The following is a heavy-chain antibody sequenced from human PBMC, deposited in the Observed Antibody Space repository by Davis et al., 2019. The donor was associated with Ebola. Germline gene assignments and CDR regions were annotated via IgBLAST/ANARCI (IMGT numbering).Heavy chain of an antibody. D-gene: IGHD5-18*01. CDR2: ISAYNGNT. CDR1: GYTFSSYG. V-gene: IGHV1-18*01. J-gene: IGHJ5*02. CDR3: ARDEGRYSYGRWFDP. Sequence: AASVKVSCKASGYTFSSYGINWVRQTPGQGLEWMGWISAYNGNTNYAQKLQGRVTMTTDTSTSTAYMELRSLRSDDTAVYYCARDEGRYSYGRWFDPWGQGTLVTVSS.